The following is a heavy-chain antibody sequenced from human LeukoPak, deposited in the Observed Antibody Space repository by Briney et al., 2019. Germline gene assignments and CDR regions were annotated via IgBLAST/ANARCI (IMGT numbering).Heavy chain of an antibody. J-gene: IGHJ4*02. D-gene: IGHD1-14*01. V-gene: IGHV3-48*03. CDR3: ARDLTREGRGVLN. CDR1: GFTFSSYE. CDR2: ISSSGSTI. Sequence: GGSLRLSCAASGFTFSSYEMNWVRQAPGKGLEWVSYISSSGSTIYYADSVKGRFTISRDNAKNSLYLQMNSLRADDTAVYYCARDLTREGRGVLNWGQGTLVTVSS.